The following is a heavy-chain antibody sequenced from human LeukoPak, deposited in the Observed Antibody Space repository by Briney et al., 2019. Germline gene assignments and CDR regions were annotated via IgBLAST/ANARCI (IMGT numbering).Heavy chain of an antibody. CDR1: SGSISSYS. J-gene: IGHJ4*02. Sequence: SETLSLTCTVSSGSISSYSWSWIRQPPGKGLECIGYIYYSGSTNYNPSLKSRVTISLDTSKNQISLKLSSVTAADTAVYYCARDFSGVTALPADWGQGTLVTVSS. CDR2: IYYSGST. CDR3: ARDFSGVTALPAD. D-gene: IGHD2-21*02. V-gene: IGHV4-59*01.